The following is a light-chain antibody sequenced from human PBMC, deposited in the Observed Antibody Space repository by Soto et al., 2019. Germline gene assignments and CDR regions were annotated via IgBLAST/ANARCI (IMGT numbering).Light chain of an antibody. CDR2: DAS. Sequence: EIVLTQSPATLSLSPGERATLSCRASQSVSSYLAWYQQKPGQAPRLLIYDASHRATGIPARFSGSGSGTDLTITISRLEPEDFAVYYCQQRHNWLGFTFGPGTRVDIK. V-gene: IGKV3-11*01. CDR3: QQRHNWLGFT. J-gene: IGKJ3*01. CDR1: QSVSSY.